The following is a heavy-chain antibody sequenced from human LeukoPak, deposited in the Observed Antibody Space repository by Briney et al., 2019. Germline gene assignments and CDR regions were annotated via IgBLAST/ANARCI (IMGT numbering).Heavy chain of an antibody. CDR1: GFSLSTSGMC. J-gene: IGHJ4*02. Sequence: SGPTLVNPTQTLTLTCTFSGFSLSTSGMCVSWIRQPPGKALEWLARIDWDDDKYYSTSLKTRLTISKDTSKNQVVLAMTNMDPVDTATYYCARIRRTMVRGVYYFDYWGQGTLVTVSS. CDR3: ARIRRTMVRGVYYFDY. CDR2: IDWDDDK. D-gene: IGHD3-10*01. V-gene: IGHV2-70*11.